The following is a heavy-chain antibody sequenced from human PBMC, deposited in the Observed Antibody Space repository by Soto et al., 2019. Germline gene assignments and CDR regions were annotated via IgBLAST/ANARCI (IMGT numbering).Heavy chain of an antibody. CDR1: GGSVISDNYY. D-gene: IGHD6-13*01. CDR3: ASWYSSTWSNFDY. J-gene: IGHJ4*02. V-gene: IGHV4-61*01. Sequence: SETLSLTCTVSGGSVISDNYYWNWIRQPPGKGLEWIGYIYYSGSTNYNPSLKSRVTISVDTSKNQFSLKLNSVTAADTAVYYCASWYSSTWSNFDYWGQGTLVTVSS. CDR2: IYYSGST.